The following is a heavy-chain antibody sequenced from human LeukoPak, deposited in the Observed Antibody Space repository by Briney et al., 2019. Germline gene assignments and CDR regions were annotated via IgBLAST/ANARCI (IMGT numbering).Heavy chain of an antibody. CDR1: GFTFSNHA. V-gene: IGHV3-23*01. CDR3: AKDVWWSVS. CDR2: ISADAVDT. J-gene: IGHJ5*02. D-gene: IGHD2-8*02. Sequence: GGSLRLSCVASGFTFSNHAMTWVRQAPGKGLEWVSAISADAVDTFYAPSVKGRFTISKDNSKNTMYLQINSLRAEDTAIYYCAKDVWWSVSWGQGTLVTVSS.